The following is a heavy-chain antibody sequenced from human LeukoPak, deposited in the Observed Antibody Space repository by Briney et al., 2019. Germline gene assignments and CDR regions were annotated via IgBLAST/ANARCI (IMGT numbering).Heavy chain of an antibody. Sequence: ASVKVSCKTSGYTFTDSYMHWVRQAPGQRLEWMGIINPSGGSTSYAQKFQGRVTMTRNMTTSTVYMELSSLRSEDTAVYYCARDRVEYSSSSPDYWGQGTLVTVSS. D-gene: IGHD6-6*01. V-gene: IGHV1-46*01. CDR3: ARDRVEYSSSSPDY. CDR2: INPSGGST. CDR1: GYTFTDSY. J-gene: IGHJ4*02.